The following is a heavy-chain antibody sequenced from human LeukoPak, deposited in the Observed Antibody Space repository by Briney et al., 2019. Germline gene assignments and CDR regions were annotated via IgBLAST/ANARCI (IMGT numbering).Heavy chain of an antibody. CDR3: ARGPYYYDSSGYHAIDY. V-gene: IGHV1-8*01. J-gene: IGHJ4*02. D-gene: IGHD3-22*01. CDR1: GYTFTSYD. CDR2: MNPNSGNT. Sequence: ASVKVSCKASGYTFTSYDINWVRQATGQGLEWMGWMNPNSGNTGYAQKFPGRVTMTRNTSISTAYMELSSLRSEDTAVYYCARGPYYYDSSGYHAIDYWGQGTLVTVSS.